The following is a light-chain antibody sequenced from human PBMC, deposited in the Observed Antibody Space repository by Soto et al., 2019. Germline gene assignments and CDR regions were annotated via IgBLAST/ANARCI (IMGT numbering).Light chain of an antibody. V-gene: IGKV1-39*01. Sequence: DIQMTQSPSSLSASVGDRVTSTCRANQSISSYLNWYQQKPGKAPKLLIYAASSLQSGVPSRFSGSVSGTDFTLTISSLHPEAFATYYCQQSYITPYTFGQGTKLEIK. CDR3: QQSYITPYT. CDR1: QSISSY. CDR2: AAS. J-gene: IGKJ2*01.